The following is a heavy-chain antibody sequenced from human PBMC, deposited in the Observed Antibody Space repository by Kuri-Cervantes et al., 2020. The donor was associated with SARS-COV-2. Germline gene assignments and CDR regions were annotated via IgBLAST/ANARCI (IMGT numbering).Heavy chain of an antibody. J-gene: IGHJ1*01. CDR2: IYTSGST. CDR1: GGSFSDYY. CDR3: ARDWGISSALDG. D-gene: IGHD3-16*01. Sequence: SQTLSLTCAVYGGSFSDYYWSWVRQPAGKGLEWIGRIYTSGSTNYNPSLKSRVTMSVDTSKNQFSLKLSSVTAADTAVYYCARDWGISSALDGWGQGTLVTVSS. V-gene: IGHV4-4*07.